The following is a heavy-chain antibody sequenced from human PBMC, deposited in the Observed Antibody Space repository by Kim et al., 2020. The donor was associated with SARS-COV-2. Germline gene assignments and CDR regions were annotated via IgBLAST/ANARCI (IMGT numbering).Heavy chain of an antibody. CDR2: IWYDGSNK. V-gene: IGHV3-33*06. CDR1: GFTFSSYG. Sequence: GGSLRLSCAASGFTFSSYGMHWVRQAPGKGLEWVAVIWYDGSNKYYADSVKGRFTISRDNSKNTLYLQMNSLRAEDTAVYYCAKNFGGGYSSGWYDYWGQGALFTVSS. CDR3: AKNFGGGYSSGWYDY. D-gene: IGHD6-19*01. J-gene: IGHJ4*02.